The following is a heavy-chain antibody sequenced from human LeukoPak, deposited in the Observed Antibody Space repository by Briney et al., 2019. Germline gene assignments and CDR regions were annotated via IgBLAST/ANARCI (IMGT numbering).Heavy chain of an antibody. J-gene: IGHJ4*02. V-gene: IGHV4-59*01. Sequence: KSSETLSLTCTVSGGSISSYYWSWIRQPPGKGLEWIGYIYYSGSTNYNPSLKSRVTISVDTSKNQFSLKLSSVTAADTAVYYCARVAGSRDGYNRPFFDYWGQGTLVTVSS. CDR3: ARVAGSRDGYNRPFFDY. CDR2: IYYSGST. D-gene: IGHD5-24*01. CDR1: GGSISSYY.